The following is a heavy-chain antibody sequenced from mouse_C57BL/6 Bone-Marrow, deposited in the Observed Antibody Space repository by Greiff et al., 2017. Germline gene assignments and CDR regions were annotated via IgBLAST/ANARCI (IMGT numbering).Heavy chain of an antibody. CDR2: IRNKANGYTT. V-gene: IGHV7-3*01. Sequence: EVKLMESGGGLVQPGGSLSLSCAASGFTFTDYYMSWVRQPPGKALEWLGFIRNKANGYTTEYSASVKGRFTISRDNSQSILYLQMNALGAEDSATYYCARYEGRAWFAYWGQGTLVTVSA. D-gene: IGHD3-3*01. CDR1: GFTFTDYY. J-gene: IGHJ3*01. CDR3: ARYEGRAWFAY.